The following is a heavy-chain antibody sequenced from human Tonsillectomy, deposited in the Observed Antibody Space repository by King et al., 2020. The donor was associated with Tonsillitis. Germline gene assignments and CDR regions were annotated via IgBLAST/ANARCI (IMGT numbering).Heavy chain of an antibody. V-gene: IGHV1-8*01. Sequence: VQLVESGAEVKKPGASVKVSCKASGYTFTSYDINWVRQATGQGREWMGWMNPNSGNTGYAQRYQGRVTMTRNTSISTAYMELYNLRPEDTAVYFCAKRVTIFGGNGRDIWGQGTMVAVSS. CDR2: MNPNSGNT. J-gene: IGHJ3*02. CDR3: AKRVTIFGGNGRDI. CDR1: GYTFTSYD. D-gene: IGHD3-3*01.